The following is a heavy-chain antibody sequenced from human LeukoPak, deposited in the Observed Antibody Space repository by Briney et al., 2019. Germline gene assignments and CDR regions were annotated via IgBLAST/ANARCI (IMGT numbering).Heavy chain of an antibody. CDR3: ARRIAVAGKAGFDY. J-gene: IGHJ4*02. CDR2: IYTTGST. D-gene: IGHD6-19*01. CDR1: GGSISSYY. V-gene: IGHV4-4*07. Sequence: SETLSLTCTVSGGSISSYYWTWIRQPAGKGLEWIGRIYTTGSTNYNPSLNSRVTMSVDTSKNQFSLKLSSVTAADTAVYYCARRIAVAGKAGFDYWGQGTLATVSS.